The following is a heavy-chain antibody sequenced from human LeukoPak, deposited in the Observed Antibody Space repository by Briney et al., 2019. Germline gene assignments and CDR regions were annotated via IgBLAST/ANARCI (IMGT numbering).Heavy chain of an antibody. J-gene: IGHJ3*02. V-gene: IGHV4-61*01. CDR3: ARFASGYDSVAFDI. CDR2: IYYSGST. D-gene: IGHD5-12*01. Sequence: SETLSLTCTVSGGSVSSGSYYWSWIRQPPGKGLEWIGYIYYSGSTNYNPSLKSRVTISVDTSKNQFSLKLSSVTAADTAVYYCARFASGYDSVAFDIWGQGTMVTASS. CDR1: GGSVSSGSYY.